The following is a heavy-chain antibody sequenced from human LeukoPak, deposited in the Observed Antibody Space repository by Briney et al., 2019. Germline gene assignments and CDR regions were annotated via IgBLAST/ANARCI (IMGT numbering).Heavy chain of an antibody. CDR1: GGSISDSSYY. V-gene: IGHV4-39*01. Sequence: SETLSLTCTVSGGSISDSSYYWGWIRQTPGKGLEWIGNIYYDGGTHYSPSLKSRVTISIDTSKNQFSLKLSSVTAADTAVYYCAKHGGPTGTSIARAFDIWGPGTMVAVSS. D-gene: IGHD1-1*01. CDR2: IYYDGGT. CDR3: AKHGGPTGTSIARAFDI. J-gene: IGHJ3*02.